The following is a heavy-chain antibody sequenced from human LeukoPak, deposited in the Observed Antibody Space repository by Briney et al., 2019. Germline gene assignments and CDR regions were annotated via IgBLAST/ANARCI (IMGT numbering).Heavy chain of an antibody. D-gene: IGHD1-7*01. V-gene: IGHV3-23*01. CDR3: AKSEGNSDAFDI. J-gene: IGHJ3*02. CDR2: ISGSGGST. Sequence: PGGSLRLSCAASGFTFSSYAMRWVRQAPGKGLEWVSAISGSGGSTYYADSVKGRFTISRDNSKNTLYLQMNSLRAEDTAVYYCAKSEGNSDAFDIWGQGTMVTVSS. CDR1: GFTFSSYA.